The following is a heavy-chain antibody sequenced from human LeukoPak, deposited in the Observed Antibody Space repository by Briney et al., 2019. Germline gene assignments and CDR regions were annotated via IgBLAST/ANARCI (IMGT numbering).Heavy chain of an antibody. V-gene: IGHV3-21*01. CDR3: VAMGYNYFDP. CDR1: GFTFSTYS. J-gene: IGHJ4*02. CDR2: IGSSSSYI. D-gene: IGHD5-18*01. Sequence: GGSLRLSCAASGFTFSTYSMNWVRQAPGKGLEWVSYIGSSSSYIDYAGSVRGRFTVSRDNAKNSLYLQMNSLRDEDTAVYYCVAMGYNYFDPWGQGSLVIVSS.